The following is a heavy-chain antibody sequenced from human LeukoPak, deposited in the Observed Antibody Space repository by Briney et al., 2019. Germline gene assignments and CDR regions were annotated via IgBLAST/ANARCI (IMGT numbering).Heavy chain of an antibody. CDR1: GFTFSSNW. J-gene: IGHJ6*02. D-gene: IGHD2-15*01. Sequence: GGSLRLSCAASGFTFSSNWLSWVRQGPGKGLEGGANIKQDGSEKYYVDPVKGRFTISRDNDKISLYLQMNSLRAEDTAVYYCALGYCSGGSCLPYYYYGMDVWGQGTTVTVSS. CDR3: ALGYCSGGSCLPYYYYGMDV. CDR2: IKQDGSEK. V-gene: IGHV3-7*01.